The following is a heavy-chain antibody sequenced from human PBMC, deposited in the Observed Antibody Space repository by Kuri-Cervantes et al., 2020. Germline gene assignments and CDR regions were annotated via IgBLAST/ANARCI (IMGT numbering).Heavy chain of an antibody. J-gene: IGHJ6*02. D-gene: IGHD3-22*01. CDR3: ARARYYYDSSGYYYYYGMDV. Sequence: ESLKISCTVSGGSISSYYWSWIRQPAGKGLEWIGRIYTSGSTNYNPSLKSRVTIPVDTSKNQFSLKLSSVTAADTAVYYCARARYYYDSSGYYYYYGMDVWGQGTTVTVSS. CDR1: GGSISSYY. CDR2: IYTSGST. V-gene: IGHV4-4*07.